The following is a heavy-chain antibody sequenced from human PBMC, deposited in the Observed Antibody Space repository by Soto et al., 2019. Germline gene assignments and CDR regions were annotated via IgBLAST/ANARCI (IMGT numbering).Heavy chain of an antibody. D-gene: IGHD6-13*01. Sequence: QVQLVQSGAEVKKPGASVKVSCKASGYTFTSYDINWVRQAAGQGLEWMGWMNPNSGNTGYAQKSQGRVTMTRNTPISIAYMELSSLRSEDTAVYYCARVPYSSTWYYYYYYGMDVWGQGTTVTVSS. CDR2: MNPNSGNT. CDR1: GYTFTSYD. CDR3: ARVPYSSTWYYYYYYGMDV. V-gene: IGHV1-8*01. J-gene: IGHJ6*02.